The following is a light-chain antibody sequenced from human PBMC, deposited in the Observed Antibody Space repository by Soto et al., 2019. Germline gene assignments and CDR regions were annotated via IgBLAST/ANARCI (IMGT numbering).Light chain of an antibody. CDR3: QQSSSSPLT. V-gene: IGKV3-20*01. Sequence: SPSPLSLSPGERATLSFRASQSVSSSYLAWYQQKPGQVPRLLMYAASSRATGIPDRFSGSGSGTDFTLTISRLEAEDFAVYYCQQSSSSPLTFGPGTRLEIK. CDR1: QSVSSSY. J-gene: IGKJ5*01. CDR2: AAS.